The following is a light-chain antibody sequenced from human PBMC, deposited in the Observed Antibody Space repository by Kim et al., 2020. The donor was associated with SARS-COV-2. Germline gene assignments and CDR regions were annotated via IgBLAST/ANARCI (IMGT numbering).Light chain of an antibody. CDR2: YAS. CDR3: QQYNWT. CDR1: KSISSL. J-gene: IGKJ1*01. Sequence: TPSSSVGDSVTLSCRASKSISSLLSWYPQTPVKAPKLLIYYASSLESGVPSRFSGSGSGTDFTLTIRSLQPDYFATYYFQQYNWTFGQGTKVDIK. V-gene: IGKV1-5*01.